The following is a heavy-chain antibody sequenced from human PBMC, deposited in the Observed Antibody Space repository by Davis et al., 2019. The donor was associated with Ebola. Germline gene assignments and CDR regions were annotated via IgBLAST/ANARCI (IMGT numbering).Heavy chain of an antibody. CDR3: DRVRGGSDWSWYFDY. Sequence: HTSETLSPTCPVPGDSTSSSNWWSSVRQVPGKGLEWVACIDFDASVREYADSVKGRSTLSRDNAENTVYLQMDSLRVEDTAVYYCDRVRGGSDWSWYFDYWGQGTLVTVSS. CDR1: GDSTSSSNW. J-gene: IGHJ4*02. V-gene: IGHV3-74*03. CDR2: IDFDASVR. D-gene: IGHD6-19*01.